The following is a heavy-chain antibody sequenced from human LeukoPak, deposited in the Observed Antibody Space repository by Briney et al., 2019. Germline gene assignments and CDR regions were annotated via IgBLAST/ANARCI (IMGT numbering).Heavy chain of an antibody. Sequence: GGSLRLSCAASGFTFSNAWMSWVRQAPGKGLEWVSAISGSGGSTYYADSVKGRFTISRDNAKNSLYLQMNSLRAEDTAVYYCARDSELTNWGQGTLVTVSS. V-gene: IGHV3-23*01. CDR3: ARDSELTN. CDR1: GFTFSNAW. D-gene: IGHD1-26*01. CDR2: ISGSGGST. J-gene: IGHJ4*02.